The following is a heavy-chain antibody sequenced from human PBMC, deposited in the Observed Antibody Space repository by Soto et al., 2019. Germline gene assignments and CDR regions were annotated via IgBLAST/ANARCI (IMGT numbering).Heavy chain of an antibody. Sequence: QVQLVESGGGVVQPGRSLRLSCAASGFTFSSYGMHWVRQAPGKGLEWVAVISYDGSNKYYADSLKGRFTISRDNSKNTLYLQMNSLRGEDTAVYYCAKDVTDCSGGSGYPYSQHWGQGTLVTVSS. J-gene: IGHJ1*01. D-gene: IGHD2-15*01. CDR2: ISYDGSNK. V-gene: IGHV3-30*18. CDR1: GFTFSSYG. CDR3: AKDVTDCSGGSGYPYSQH.